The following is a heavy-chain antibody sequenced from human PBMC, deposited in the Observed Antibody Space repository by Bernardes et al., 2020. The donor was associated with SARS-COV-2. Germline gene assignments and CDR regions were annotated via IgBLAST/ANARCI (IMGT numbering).Heavy chain of an antibody. Sequence: GGSLRLSCVASEFTFSSYAMTWVRQAPGKGLDWVSSISGSGGSTYYADSVKGRFTISRDNSKGTLILQMHSLRAEDTAVYYCAKGGDRGTSWYYYGMDVWGQGTTVTVSS. CDR1: EFTFSSYA. J-gene: IGHJ6*02. CDR2: ISGSGGST. CDR3: AKGGDRGTSWYYYGMDV. D-gene: IGHD3-10*01. V-gene: IGHV3-23*01.